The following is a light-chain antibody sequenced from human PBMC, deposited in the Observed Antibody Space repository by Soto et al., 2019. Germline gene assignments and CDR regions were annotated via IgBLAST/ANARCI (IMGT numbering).Light chain of an antibody. CDR2: DAS. J-gene: IGKJ4*01. V-gene: IGKV3-11*01. CDR3: QQRSNWPLT. CDR1: QSVSSY. Sequence: EIVLAQSPGTLSLSPGERATLSCRASQSVSSYLAWYQQKPGQAPRLLIYDASNRATGIPARFSGGGSGTDFTLTISSLEPEDFAVYYCQQRSNWPLTFGGGSKVDIK.